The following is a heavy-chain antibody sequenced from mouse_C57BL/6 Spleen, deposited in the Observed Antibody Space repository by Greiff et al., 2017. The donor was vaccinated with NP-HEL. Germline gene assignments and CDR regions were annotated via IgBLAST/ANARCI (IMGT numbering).Heavy chain of an antibody. D-gene: IGHD3-1*01. CDR2: ISYDGSN. J-gene: IGHJ1*03. CDR3: ARAGPYWYFDV. V-gene: IGHV3-6*01. CDR1: GYSITSGYY. Sequence: EVQVVESGPGLVKPSQSLSLTCSVTGYSITSGYYWNWIRQFPGNKLEWMGYISYDGSNNYNPSLKNRISITRDTSKNQFFLKLNSVTTEDTATYYCARAGPYWYFDVWGTGTTVTVSS.